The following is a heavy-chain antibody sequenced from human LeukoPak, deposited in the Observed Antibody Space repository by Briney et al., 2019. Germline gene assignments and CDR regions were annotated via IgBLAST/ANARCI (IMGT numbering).Heavy chain of an antibody. Sequence: SVKVSCKASGGTFSSYAISWVRQAPGQGLEWMGRIIPILGIANYAQKFQGRVTITADKSTSTAYMELSSLRSEDTAVYYCARESVQGYCSSTSCPCDYWGQGTLVTVSS. J-gene: IGHJ4*02. CDR2: IIPILGIA. CDR1: GGTFSSYA. CDR3: ARESVQGYCSSTSCPCDY. V-gene: IGHV1-69*04. D-gene: IGHD2-2*01.